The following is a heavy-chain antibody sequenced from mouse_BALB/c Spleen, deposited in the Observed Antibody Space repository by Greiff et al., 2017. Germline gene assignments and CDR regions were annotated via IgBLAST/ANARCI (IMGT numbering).Heavy chain of an antibody. CDR1: GYTFTSYW. D-gene: IGHD2-3*01. Sequence: QVHVKQPGAELVKPGASVKLSCKASGYTFTSYWMHWVKQRPGQGLEWIGEINPSNGRTNYNEKFKSKATLTVDKSSSTAYMQLSSLTSEDSAVYYCARGDGYYDYYAMDYWGQGTSVTVSS. CDR2: INPSNGRT. CDR3: ARGDGYYDYYAMDY. J-gene: IGHJ4*01. V-gene: IGHV1S81*02.